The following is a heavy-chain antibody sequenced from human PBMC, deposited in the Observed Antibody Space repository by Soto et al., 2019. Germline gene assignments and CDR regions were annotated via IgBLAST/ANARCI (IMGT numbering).Heavy chain of an antibody. Sequence: ASVKVSCKASGYTFTIYYRHWVRQAPGQGLEWMGIINPSGGSTSYAQKFQGRVTMTRDTSTSTVYMELSSLRSEDTAVYYCARDAQGVVVVPAAISSFDYWGQGTLVTVSS. CDR3: ARDAQGVVVVPAAISSFDY. CDR2: INPSGGST. J-gene: IGHJ4*02. CDR1: GYTFTIYY. D-gene: IGHD2-2*01. V-gene: IGHV1-46*01.